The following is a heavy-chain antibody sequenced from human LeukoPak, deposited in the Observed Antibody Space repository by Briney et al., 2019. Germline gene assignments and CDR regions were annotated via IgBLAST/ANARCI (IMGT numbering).Heavy chain of an antibody. Sequence: GGSLRLSCATSGFTFSSYAMSWVRQAPGKGLEWVSGISNSGGSSHYADSVKGRFTISRDNSKSTLYLQMNSLRAEDTAVYYCPKVSFISGWAPIDYWGQGTLVTVSS. J-gene: IGHJ4*02. CDR3: PKVSFISGWAPIDY. D-gene: IGHD6-19*01. CDR2: ISNSGGSS. CDR1: GFTFSSYA. V-gene: IGHV3-23*01.